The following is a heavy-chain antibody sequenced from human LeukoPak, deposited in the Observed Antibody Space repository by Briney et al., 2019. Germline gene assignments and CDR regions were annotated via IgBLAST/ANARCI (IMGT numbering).Heavy chain of an antibody. D-gene: IGHD2-2*02. CDR1: GGSISSGGYY. J-gene: IGHJ2*01. CDR2: IYYSGST. CDR3: ARVIVVVPAAIRPWYFDL. V-gene: IGHV4-31*03. Sequence: PSETLSLTCTVSGGSISSGGYYWSWIRQHPGKGLKWIGYIYYSGSTYYNPSLKSRVTISVDTSKNQFSLKLSSVTAADTAVYYCARVIVVVPAAIRPWYFDLWGCGTLVTVSS.